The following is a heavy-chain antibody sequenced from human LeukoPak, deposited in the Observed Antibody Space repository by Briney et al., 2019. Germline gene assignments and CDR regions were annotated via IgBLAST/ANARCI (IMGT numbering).Heavy chain of an antibody. J-gene: IGHJ5*02. D-gene: IGHD2-15*01. CDR1: GYTFTSYG. V-gene: IGHV1-18*04. Sequence: GASVKVSCKASGYTFTSYGISWVRQAPGQGLEWMGWISAYNGNTNYAQKPQGRVTMTTDTSTSTAYMELRSLRSDDTAVYYCARSPLYCSGGSCTNWFDPWGQGTLVTVSS. CDR3: ARSPLYCSGGSCTNWFDP. CDR2: ISAYNGNT.